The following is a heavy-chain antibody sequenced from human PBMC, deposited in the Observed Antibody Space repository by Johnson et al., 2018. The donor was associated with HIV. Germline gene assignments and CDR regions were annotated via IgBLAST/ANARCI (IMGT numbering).Heavy chain of an antibody. Sequence: VQLVESGGGVVQPGRSLRLSCAASGFTFSSYGMHWVRQAPAKGLEWVAVISYVGGNKYNADSVKGRFTISRDNSKNTLYLQMNSLRAEDTAVYYCAKSAASAGGDDAFDIWGQGTMVTVSS. J-gene: IGHJ3*02. D-gene: IGHD3-16*01. CDR3: AKSAASAGGDDAFDI. V-gene: IGHV3-30*18. CDR2: ISYVGGNK. CDR1: GFTFSSYG.